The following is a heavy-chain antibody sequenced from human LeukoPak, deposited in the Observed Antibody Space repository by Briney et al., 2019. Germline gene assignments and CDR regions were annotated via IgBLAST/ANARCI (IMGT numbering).Heavy chain of an antibody. Sequence: PSEPLSLTCTVSGGSISSGVYYWSWIRQHPGKGLEWIGYIYYSGSTYYNPSLKSRVTISVDTSKNQFSLKLSSVTAADTAVYYCARRLGVGDNWFDPWGQGALVTVSS. J-gene: IGHJ5*02. CDR2: IYYSGST. CDR3: ARRLGVGDNWFDP. CDR1: GGSISSGVYY. V-gene: IGHV4-31*03. D-gene: IGHD3-3*01.